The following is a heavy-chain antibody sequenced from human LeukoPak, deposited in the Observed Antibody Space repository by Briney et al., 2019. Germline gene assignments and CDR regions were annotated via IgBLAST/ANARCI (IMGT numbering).Heavy chain of an antibody. Sequence: GGSLRLSCATSGFTFSSYEMNRGRQAPGKGLEWVSYISSSGTTIHYADSVKGRFTISRDNAKNSVYLQMNSPRVEDTAVYYCARVRYQTAAYWGQGTLVTVSS. CDR3: ARVRYQTAAY. CDR2: ISSSGTTI. D-gene: IGHD3-16*02. J-gene: IGHJ4*02. CDR1: GFTFSSYE. V-gene: IGHV3-48*03.